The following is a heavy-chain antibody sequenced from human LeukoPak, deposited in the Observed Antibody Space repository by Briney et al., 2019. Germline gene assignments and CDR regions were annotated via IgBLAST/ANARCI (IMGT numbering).Heavy chain of an antibody. CDR1: GFTFSSYS. CDR3: ARDLRVYYFDY. Sequence: GGSLRLSCAASGFTFSSYSMNGVRQAPGKGLEWVSFISSSSNYIYYADSVKGRFTISRDNAKNSLYLQMSSLRAEDTAVYYCARDLRVYYFDYWGQGTLVTVSS. J-gene: IGHJ4*02. V-gene: IGHV3-21*01. D-gene: IGHD6-13*01. CDR2: ISSSSNYI.